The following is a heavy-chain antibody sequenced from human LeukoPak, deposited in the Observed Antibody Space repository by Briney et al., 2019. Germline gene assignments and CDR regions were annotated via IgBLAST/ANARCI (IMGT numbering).Heavy chain of an antibody. J-gene: IGHJ3*01. Sequence: GGSLRLSCAASGFTFNNFWMSWVRQAPGKGLEWVANIKKDGSEEDYVDSVKGQFTVSRDNVKNSLYLQMNSLRAEDTAVYYCARDIDDAFDLWGQGTMVTVSS. V-gene: IGHV3-7*01. CDR3: ARDIDDAFDL. CDR1: GFTFNNFW. D-gene: IGHD1-26*01. CDR2: IKKDGSEE.